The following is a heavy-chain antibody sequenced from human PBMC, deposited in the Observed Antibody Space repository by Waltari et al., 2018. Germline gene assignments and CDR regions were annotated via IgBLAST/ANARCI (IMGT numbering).Heavy chain of an antibody. CDR2: FIYNGNT. Sequence: QLQLQESGPGLVKPSETLSLICPISGGSIRSTSYHWGWIRQPPGKGLEWIGSFIYNGNTYYNPSLKSRISFFVDTSKNQFLLQLRSVTAADTAMYYCARPGRVGGGSLMGLDYWGQGTLVTVSS. D-gene: IGHD2-15*01. J-gene: IGHJ4*02. CDR3: ARPGRVGGGSLMGLDY. V-gene: IGHV4-39*01. CDR1: GGSIRSTSYH.